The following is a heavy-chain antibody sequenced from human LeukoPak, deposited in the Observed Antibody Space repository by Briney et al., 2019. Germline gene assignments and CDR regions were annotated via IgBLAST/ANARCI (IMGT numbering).Heavy chain of an antibody. CDR3: ARDRASGIAVAGTFWFDP. V-gene: IGHV3-21*01. J-gene: IGHJ5*02. D-gene: IGHD6-19*01. CDR2: ISSSSSYI. CDR1: GFTFSSYS. Sequence: GGSLRLSCAASGFTFSSYSMNWVRQAPGKELEWVSSISSSSSYIYYADSVKGRFTISRDNAKNSLYLQMNSLRAEDTAVYYCARDRASGIAVAGTFWFDPWGQGTLVTVSS.